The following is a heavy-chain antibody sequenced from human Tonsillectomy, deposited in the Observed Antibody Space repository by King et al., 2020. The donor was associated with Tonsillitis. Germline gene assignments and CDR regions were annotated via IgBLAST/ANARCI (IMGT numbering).Heavy chain of an antibody. CDR3: ACGYSSGWYRDYYYYYMDV. Sequence: LVQSGAEVKKPGSSVKVSCKASGGTFSSYAISWVRQAPGQGLEWMGGIIPIFGTANYAQKFQGRVTITADESTSTAYMELSSLRSEDTAVYYCACGYSSGWYRDYYYYYMDVWGKGTTVTVSS. D-gene: IGHD6-19*01. V-gene: IGHV1-69*01. J-gene: IGHJ6*03. CDR2: IIPIFGTA. CDR1: GGTFSSYA.